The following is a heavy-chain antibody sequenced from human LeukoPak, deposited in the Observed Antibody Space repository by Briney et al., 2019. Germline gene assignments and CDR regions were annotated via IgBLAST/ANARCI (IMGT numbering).Heavy chain of an antibody. V-gene: IGHV3-30*02. Sequence: GGSLRLSCAASGFTFSSYGMHWVRQAPGKGLEWVTFIRYDGSNKYYADSVKGRFTISRDNSKNTLYLQMNSLRADDTAVYYCAKAARTGTTFDWFDPWGQGTLVTVSS. CDR3: AKAARTGTTFDWFDP. CDR1: GFTFSSYG. J-gene: IGHJ5*02. D-gene: IGHD1-1*01. CDR2: IRYDGSNK.